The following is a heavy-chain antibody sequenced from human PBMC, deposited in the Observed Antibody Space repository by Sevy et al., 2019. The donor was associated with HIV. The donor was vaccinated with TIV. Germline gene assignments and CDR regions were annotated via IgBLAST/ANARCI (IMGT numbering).Heavy chain of an antibody. CDR1: GYTFTSYY. Sequence: ASVKVSCKASGYTFTSYYMHWVRQAHGQGLEWMGIINPSGGSTSYAQKFQGRVTMSRDTSTSSVYMELSSLGSEDTAVYYCARGGLTYYYDSSGSNSVYLDYWGQGALVTVSS. D-gene: IGHD3-22*01. J-gene: IGHJ4*02. V-gene: IGHV1-46*01. CDR2: INPSGGST. CDR3: ARGGLTYYYDSSGSNSVYLDY.